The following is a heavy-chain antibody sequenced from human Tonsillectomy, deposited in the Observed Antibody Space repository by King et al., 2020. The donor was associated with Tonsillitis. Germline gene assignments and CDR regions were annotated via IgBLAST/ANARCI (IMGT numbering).Heavy chain of an antibody. D-gene: IGHD6-19*01. J-gene: IGHJ3*02. V-gene: IGHV1-69*09. CDR2: IIPILGIA. CDR3: AGGGFGVAGSAAFAI. Sequence: VQLVQSGAEVKKPGSSVKVSCKASGGTFSSFAISWVRQAPGQGLEWMGRIIPILGIANYAQKFQGRVTITADKSPSTAYRELSSLRSDDTAVYYCAGGGFGVAGSAAFAIWGQGTMVTVSS. CDR1: GGTFSSFA.